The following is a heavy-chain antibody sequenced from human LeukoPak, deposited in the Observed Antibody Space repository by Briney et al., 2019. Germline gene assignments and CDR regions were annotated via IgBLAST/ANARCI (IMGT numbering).Heavy chain of an antibody. Sequence: GGSLRLSCAASGFAVSVDYMSWVRQAPGRGLEWVSLFYSGGSTYYADSVKGRFTISRDNAKNSLYLQMNSLRAEDTAVYYCARDVHYYDSSGYLNWFDPWGQGTLVTVSS. CDR3: ARDVHYYDSSGYLNWFDP. V-gene: IGHV3-53*01. CDR1: GFAVSVDY. J-gene: IGHJ5*02. D-gene: IGHD3-22*01. CDR2: FYSGGST.